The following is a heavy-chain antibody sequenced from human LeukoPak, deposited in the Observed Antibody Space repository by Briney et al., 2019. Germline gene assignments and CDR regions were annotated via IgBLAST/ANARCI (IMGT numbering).Heavy chain of an antibody. D-gene: IGHD3-16*01. CDR1: GGSISSSSYY. CDR2: IYTSGST. J-gene: IGHJ4*02. V-gene: IGHV4-61*02. CDR3: ARAQGKLDYTIGGLVVY. Sequence: SETLSLTCTVSGGSISSSSYYWGWIRQPAGKGLEWIGRIYTSGSTNYNPSLKSRVTMSVDTSKNQFSLKLSSVTAADTAVYYCARAQGKLDYTIGGLVVYWGQGTLVTVSS.